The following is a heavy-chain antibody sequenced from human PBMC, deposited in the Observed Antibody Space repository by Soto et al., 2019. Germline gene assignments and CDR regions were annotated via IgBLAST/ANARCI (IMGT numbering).Heavy chain of an antibody. V-gene: IGHV4-30-4*01. CDR1: GGSISSDDHY. J-gene: IGHJ4*02. D-gene: IGHD6-13*01. CDR3: ATVRSRWNIDY. Sequence: QVQLQESGPGLVKPSQTLSLTCIVSGGSISSDDHYWSWIRQPPGKGLEWIGYIYYSGTTHSNPSLKSRHFISLDTSKNQFSLQLTSVTAADTAVYYCATVRSRWNIDYWGQGTLVTVSS. CDR2: IYYSGTT.